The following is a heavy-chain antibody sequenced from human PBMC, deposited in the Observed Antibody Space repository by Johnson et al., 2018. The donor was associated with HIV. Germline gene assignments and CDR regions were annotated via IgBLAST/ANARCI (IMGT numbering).Heavy chain of an antibody. Sequence: QLVESGGGLIQPGGSLRLSCAASGFTVSSNYMSWVRQAPGKGLEWVSIIYSGDRTYYADSVKGRFTISRDNSKNTLYLEMNSLRAEDTAVYYCARDRYSSGWFFDAFDIWGQGTMVTVSS. V-gene: IGHV3-53*01. D-gene: IGHD6-19*01. CDR2: IYSGDRT. CDR3: ARDRYSSGWFFDAFDI. J-gene: IGHJ3*02. CDR1: GFTVSSNY.